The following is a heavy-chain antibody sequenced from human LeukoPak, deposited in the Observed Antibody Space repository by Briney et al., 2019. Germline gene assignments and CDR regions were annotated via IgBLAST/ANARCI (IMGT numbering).Heavy chain of an antibody. Sequence: SETLSLTCAVYGGSFSGYYWSWIRQPPGKGLEWIGEINHSGSTNYNPSLKSRVTISVDTSKNQFSLKLSSVTAADKAAYYCARGCRDYVWGSYRYTGYFDYWGQGPLVTVSS. D-gene: IGHD3-16*02. CDR1: GGSFSGYY. CDR2: INHSGST. V-gene: IGHV4-34*01. CDR3: ARGCRDYVWGSYRYTGYFDY. J-gene: IGHJ4*02.